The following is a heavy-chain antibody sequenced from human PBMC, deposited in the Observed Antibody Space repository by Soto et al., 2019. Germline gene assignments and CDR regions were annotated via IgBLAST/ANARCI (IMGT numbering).Heavy chain of an antibody. V-gene: IGHV4-59*01. J-gene: IGHJ6*02. CDR1: GGSISSYY. Sequence: PSETLSLTCTVSGGSISSYYWSWIRQPPGKGLEWIGYIYYSGSTNYNPSLKSRVTISVDTSKNQFSLKLSSVTAADTAVYYCARLDAGAYYYYGMDVWGQGTTVTVSS. CDR2: IYYSGST. D-gene: IGHD3-10*01. CDR3: ARLDAGAYYYYGMDV.